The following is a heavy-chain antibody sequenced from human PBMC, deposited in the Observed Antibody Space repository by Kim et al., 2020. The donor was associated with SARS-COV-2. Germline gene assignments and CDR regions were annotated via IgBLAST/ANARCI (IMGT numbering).Heavy chain of an antibody. Sequence: ASVKVSCKVSGYTLTELSMHWVRQAPGKGLEWMGGFDPEDGETIYAQKFQGRVTMTEDTSTDTAYMELSSLRSEDTAVYYCATIRRRGSVWFGELFPPPFDYWGQGTLVTVSS. CDR2: FDPEDGET. V-gene: IGHV1-24*01. D-gene: IGHD3-10*01. CDR1: GYTLTELS. CDR3: ATIRRRGSVWFGELFPPPFDY. J-gene: IGHJ4*02.